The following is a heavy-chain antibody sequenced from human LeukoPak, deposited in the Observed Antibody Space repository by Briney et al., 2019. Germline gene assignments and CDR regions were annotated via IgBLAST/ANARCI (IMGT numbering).Heavy chain of an antibody. CDR3: ARARSIRVFDI. CDR2: IKQDGSEK. CDR1: GFIFSSYW. V-gene: IGHV3-7*01. D-gene: IGHD5-12*01. Sequence: GGSLRLSCAASGFIFSSYWMSWVRQAPGKGLEWVANIKQDGSEKYYVDSVKGRFTISRDNDNAKDSLYLQMNSLRAEDTAVYYCARARSIRVFDIWGQGTMVTVSS. J-gene: IGHJ3*02.